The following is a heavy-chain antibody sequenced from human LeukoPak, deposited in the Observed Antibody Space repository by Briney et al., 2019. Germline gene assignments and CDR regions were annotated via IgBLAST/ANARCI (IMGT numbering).Heavy chain of an antibody. J-gene: IGHJ4*02. CDR1: GGSISSSNW. V-gene: IGHV4-4*02. CDR3: ARHGRKGSGSYYRLDYFDY. D-gene: IGHD3-10*01. Sequence: PSGTLSLTCAVSGGSISSSNWWSWVRQPPGKGLEWIGEIYHSGSTNYNPSVKSRVTISGDTSKNQFSLKLSSVTAADTAVYYCARHGRKGSGSYYRLDYFDYWGQGTLVNVSS. CDR2: IYHSGST.